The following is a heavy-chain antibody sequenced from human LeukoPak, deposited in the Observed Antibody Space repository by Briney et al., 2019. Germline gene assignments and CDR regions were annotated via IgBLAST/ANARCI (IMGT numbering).Heavy chain of an antibody. CDR3: ARGGYYYDSSGYYGGQYDY. CDR1: GGSISSYY. Sequence: SVTLSLTCTVSGGSISSYYWSWIRQPPGKGLEWIVYIYYSGSTNYNPSLKSRVTISVDTSKNQFSLKLSSVTAADTAVYYCARGGYYYDSSGYYGGQYDYWGQGTLVTVSS. CDR2: IYYSGST. J-gene: IGHJ4*02. V-gene: IGHV4-59*01. D-gene: IGHD3-22*01.